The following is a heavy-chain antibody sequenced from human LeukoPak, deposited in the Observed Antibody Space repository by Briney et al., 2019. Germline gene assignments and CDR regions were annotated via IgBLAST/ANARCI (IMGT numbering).Heavy chain of an antibody. CDR3: ARVNYDILTGEDYFDY. D-gene: IGHD3-9*01. V-gene: IGHV4-59*01. CDR1: GGSISSYY. Sequence: PSETLSLTCTVSGGSISSYYWSWVRQPPGKGLEWIGYIYYSGRTNYNPSLKSRGTISVDKPKNQCSLKLSSVTAVDTAVYYCARVNYDILTGEDYFDYWGQGTLVTVSS. CDR2: IYYSGRT. J-gene: IGHJ4*02.